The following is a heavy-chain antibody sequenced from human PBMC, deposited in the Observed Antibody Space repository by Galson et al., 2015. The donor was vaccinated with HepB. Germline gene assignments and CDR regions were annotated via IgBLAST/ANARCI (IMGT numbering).Heavy chain of an antibody. D-gene: IGHD3-3*01. V-gene: IGHV3-30-3*01. CDR2: MSYDGSNK. Sequence: SLRLSCAASGFTFSSYAMHWVRQAPGKGLEWVAVMSYDGSNKYYADSVKGRFTISRDNSKNTLYLQMNSLRAEDTAVYYCARGTTIFGVVSYFQHWGQGTLVTVSS. J-gene: IGHJ1*01. CDR3: ARGTTIFGVVSYFQH. CDR1: GFTFSSYA.